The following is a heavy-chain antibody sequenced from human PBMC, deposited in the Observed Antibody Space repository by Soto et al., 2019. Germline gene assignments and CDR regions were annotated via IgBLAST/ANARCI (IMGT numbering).Heavy chain of an antibody. CDR2: ISGSGGST. Sequence: GSLRLSCAASGFPFRSYAMSWVRQAPGKGLEWVSHISGSGGSTNYADSVRGRFTISRDNSKNTLFLQMNSLRVEDTAVYYCAKDDFRGGSSPLDYWGQGTLVTVSS. CDR1: GFPFRSYA. D-gene: IGHD6-6*01. J-gene: IGHJ4*02. CDR3: AKDDFRGGSSPLDY. V-gene: IGHV3-23*01.